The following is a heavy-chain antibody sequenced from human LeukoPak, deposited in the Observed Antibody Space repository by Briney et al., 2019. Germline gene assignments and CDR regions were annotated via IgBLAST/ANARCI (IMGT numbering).Heavy chain of an antibody. CDR3: ARGSSGWCWFDP. CDR2: INHSGST. CDR1: GGSFSGYY. Sequence: SETLSLTCAVYGGSFSGYYWSWIRQPSGKGLEWIGEINHSGSTNYNPSLKSRVTISVDTSKNQFSLKLSSVTAADTAVYYCARGSSGWCWFDPWGQGTLVTVSS. V-gene: IGHV4-34*01. J-gene: IGHJ5*02. D-gene: IGHD6-19*01.